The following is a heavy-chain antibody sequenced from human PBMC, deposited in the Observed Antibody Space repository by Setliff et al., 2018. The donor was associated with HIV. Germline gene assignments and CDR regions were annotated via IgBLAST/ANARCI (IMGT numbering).Heavy chain of an antibody. CDR1: GGTFSSYA. Sequence: ASVKVSCKASGGTFSSYAISWVRQAPGQGLDWMGGIIPVFGTTNYAQKFQGRVTITADESTSTAYMERSSLRSEDTAVYYCARGGVYYYDSSGWSMDYWGQGTLVTVSS. J-gene: IGHJ4*02. V-gene: IGHV1-69*13. CDR2: IIPVFGTT. CDR3: ARGGVYYYDSSGWSMDY. D-gene: IGHD3-22*01.